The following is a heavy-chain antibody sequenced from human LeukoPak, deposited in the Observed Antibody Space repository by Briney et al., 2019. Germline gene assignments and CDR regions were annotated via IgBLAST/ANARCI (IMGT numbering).Heavy chain of an antibody. CDR2: ISSSSSTI. CDR1: GFTFNSYS. Sequence: QSGGSLRLSCAAYGFTFNSYSMNWVPQAPGKGLEGVSYISSSSSTIYYADSGKGRFTISRDNAKNLLELQMNSLRAEDTAVYYCARDQLPCSGGSCYSGWFDPWGQGTLVTVSS. CDR3: ARDQLPCSGGSCYSGWFDP. V-gene: IGHV3-48*01. J-gene: IGHJ5*02. D-gene: IGHD2-15*01.